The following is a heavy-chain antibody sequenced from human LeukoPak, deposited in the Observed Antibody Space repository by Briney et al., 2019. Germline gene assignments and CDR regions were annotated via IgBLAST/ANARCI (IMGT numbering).Heavy chain of an antibody. CDR1: GGSISSYY. J-gene: IGHJ6*03. V-gene: IGHV4-59*01. D-gene: IGHD1/OR15-1a*01. CDR2: IYYSGST. CDR3: ARVESNDWNNGKYYYYYYMDV. Sequence: SETLSLTCTVSGGSISSYYWSWIRQSPGKGLEWIGYIYYSGSTNYNPSLKSRVTISVDTSKNQFSLKVSSVTTADTAVYYCARVESNDWNNGKYYYYYYMDVWGKGTTATVSS.